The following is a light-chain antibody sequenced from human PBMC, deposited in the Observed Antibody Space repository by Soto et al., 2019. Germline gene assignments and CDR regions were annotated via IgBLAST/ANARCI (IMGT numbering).Light chain of an antibody. CDR2: GAS. J-gene: IGKJ4*01. V-gene: IGKV3-20*01. CDR3: HQYGSSPLT. CDR1: QSVRSNF. Sequence: VLTQSPGTLSLSTGERATLSCRASQSVRSNFLAWYQQRPGQAPSLLTYGASSRATGIPDRFSGSGSGTDFTLTISRLEPEDFAVYYCHQYGSSPLTFGGGTKVAIK.